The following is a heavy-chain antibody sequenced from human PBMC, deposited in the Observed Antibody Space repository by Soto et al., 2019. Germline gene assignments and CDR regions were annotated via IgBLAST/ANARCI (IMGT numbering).Heavy chain of an antibody. Sequence: QAQLVESGGGVVQPGRSLRLSCAASGFTFSSYGMHWVRQAPSKGLEWVAVIWYDGSNKYYAASVKGRFTISRDKSKNTLHLQVNSLRHAETTVYYFVRTGALEVWGQRTMV. J-gene: IGHJ3*01. CDR1: GFTFSSYG. CDR2: IWYDGSNK. CDR3: VRTGALEV. V-gene: IGHV3-33*01.